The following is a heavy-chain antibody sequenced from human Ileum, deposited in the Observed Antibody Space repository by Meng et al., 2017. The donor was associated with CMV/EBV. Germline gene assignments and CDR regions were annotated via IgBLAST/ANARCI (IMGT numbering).Heavy chain of an antibody. CDR3: ARSSQWLLPNLDH. D-gene: IGHD6-19*01. CDR2: IVPIFGTT. Sequence: SVKVSCKASGYTFTTYDINWVRQAPGQGLEWMAGIVPIFGTTDYAQKFQGRVTLTTDESTSTAYMELSSLTSEDTAVYYCARSSQWLLPNLDHWGQEPWSPSPQ. J-gene: IGHJ4*01. V-gene: IGHV1-69*05. CDR1: GYTFTTYD.